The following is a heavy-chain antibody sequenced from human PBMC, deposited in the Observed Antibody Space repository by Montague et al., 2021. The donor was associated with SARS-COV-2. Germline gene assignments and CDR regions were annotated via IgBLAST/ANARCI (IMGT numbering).Heavy chain of an antibody. CDR3: AKLGSYTDY. Sequence: SLRLSCAASGFTFDDYALHWVRQAPGKGLEWVSGISWNSGSIVYADSVKGRFTISRDNAKNSLYLQMNSLRAEDTALYYCAKLGSYTDYWGQGTLVTVSS. CDR2: ISWNSGSI. J-gene: IGHJ4*02. CDR1: GFTFDDYA. D-gene: IGHD2-2*02. V-gene: IGHV3-9*01.